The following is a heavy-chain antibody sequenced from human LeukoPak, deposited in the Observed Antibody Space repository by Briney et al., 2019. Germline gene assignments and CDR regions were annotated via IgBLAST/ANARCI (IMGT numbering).Heavy chain of an antibody. CDR2: INPSGDST. D-gene: IGHD6-13*01. V-gene: IGHV1-46*01. Sequence: ASVKVSCKASGYTFTSNHIHCVRQAPGQGLEWMGVINPSGDSTSYPQKFQGRVTMTRDTSTSTVYMELSSLRSEDTAIYYCAKLAASETGEGSWGQGTLVTVSS. CDR3: AKLAASETGEGS. J-gene: IGHJ5*02. CDR1: GYTFTSNH.